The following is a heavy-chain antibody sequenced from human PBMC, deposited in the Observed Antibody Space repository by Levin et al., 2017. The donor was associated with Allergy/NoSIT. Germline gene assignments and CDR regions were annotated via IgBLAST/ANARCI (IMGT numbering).Heavy chain of an antibody. CDR2: ISSASTFT. V-gene: IGHV3-21*05. CDR1: GFSFSSYN. J-gene: IGHJ4*02. CDR3: ARAAGWYDSNGYSDS. Sequence: GGSLRLSCAASGFSFSSYNMNWVRQAPGKGLEWVSYISSASTFTYYADSVKGRFSISRDNAKNSLYLQMNSLRAEDTAVYYCARAAGWYDSNGYSDSWGQGTLVTISS. D-gene: IGHD3-22*01.